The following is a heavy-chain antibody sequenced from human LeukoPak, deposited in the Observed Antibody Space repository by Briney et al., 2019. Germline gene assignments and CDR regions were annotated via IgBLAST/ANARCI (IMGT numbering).Heavy chain of an antibody. Sequence: SETLSLTCTVSGGSISSSSYYWSWIRQPPGKGLEWIGYIYYSGSTNYNPSLKSRVTISVDTSKNQFSLKLSSVTAADTAVYYYARHRGWLPYAFDIWGQGTMVTVSS. V-gene: IGHV4-61*05. CDR2: IYYSGST. CDR1: GGSISSSSYY. D-gene: IGHD5-24*01. J-gene: IGHJ3*02. CDR3: ARHRGWLPYAFDI.